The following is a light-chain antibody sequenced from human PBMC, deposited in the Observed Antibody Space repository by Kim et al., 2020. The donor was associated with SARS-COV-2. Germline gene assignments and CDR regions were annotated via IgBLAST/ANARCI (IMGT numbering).Light chain of an antibody. Sequence: APGKTARITCGGYNIGSKSIHWYQRTPGQAPVLVIYYDSDRPSGIPERFSGSNSGSTATLTIGRVEAGDEADYYCQVWDTDSDHVVFGGGTQLTVL. CDR2: YDS. CDR1: NIGSKS. J-gene: IGLJ2*01. V-gene: IGLV3-21*01. CDR3: QVWDTDSDHVV.